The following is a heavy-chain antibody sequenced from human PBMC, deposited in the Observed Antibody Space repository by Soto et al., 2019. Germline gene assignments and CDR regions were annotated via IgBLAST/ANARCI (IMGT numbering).Heavy chain of an antibody. CDR3: ARDSPIGSTYSGYDAIDS. CDR1: GYTFTSYG. Sequence: GASVKVSCKASGYTFTSYGISWVRQAPGQGLEWMGRTIPILDVADYAQDFQGRVTITADKSTSTAYMELTSLTSKDTAVYYCARDSPIGSTYSGYDAIDSWGQGTLVTVSS. V-gene: IGHV1-69*04. J-gene: IGHJ4*02. CDR2: TIPILDVA. D-gene: IGHD5-12*01.